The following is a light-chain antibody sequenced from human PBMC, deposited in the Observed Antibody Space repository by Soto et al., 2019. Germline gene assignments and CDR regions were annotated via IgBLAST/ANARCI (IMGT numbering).Light chain of an antibody. CDR1: SSDVGGFNY. V-gene: IGLV2-14*01. J-gene: IGLJ1*01. Sequence: QSALTQPAAVSGSPGQSITISCTGASSDVGGFNYVSWYQQHPDKAPKLIIYVVSNRPSGVSNRFSGSKSGNTASLTISGLLVEDEAEYYFNSYTSSDTPYVFGTGTKLTVL. CDR3: NSYTSSDTPYV. CDR2: VVS.